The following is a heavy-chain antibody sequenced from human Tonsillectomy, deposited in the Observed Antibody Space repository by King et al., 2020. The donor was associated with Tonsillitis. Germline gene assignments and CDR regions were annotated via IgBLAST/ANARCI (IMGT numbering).Heavy chain of an antibody. V-gene: IGHV1-69*06. D-gene: IGHD3-22*01. CDR2: ILPIFGTT. J-gene: IGHJ4*02. CDR1: GDIFSNYA. Sequence: GQLVQSGAAVKKPGSSVKVSCKASGDIFSNYAVSWGRQAPGQGLEWMVGILPIFGTTKYSQKFRVRLKITADRSTSTVFLDLSILRSEDTAMYYCASSSYYSDGSGSYFDFWGQGTLLTVSS. CDR3: ASSSYYSDGSGSYFDF.